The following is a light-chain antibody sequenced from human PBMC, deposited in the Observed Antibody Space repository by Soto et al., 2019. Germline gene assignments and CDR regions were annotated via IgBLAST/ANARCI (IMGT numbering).Light chain of an antibody. CDR1: QGISSY. J-gene: IGKJ3*01. V-gene: IGKV1-39*01. CDR2: AAS. Sequence: SHMYQYTSSLSASVGDGVTITCRASQGISSYLTWYQQKPGKAPKLLIYAASTLHSGVPSKFSGSGSGTDFTLTISMLKPDDLATYYCQQSYTTLFTFGPGAKADI. CDR3: QQSYTTLFT.